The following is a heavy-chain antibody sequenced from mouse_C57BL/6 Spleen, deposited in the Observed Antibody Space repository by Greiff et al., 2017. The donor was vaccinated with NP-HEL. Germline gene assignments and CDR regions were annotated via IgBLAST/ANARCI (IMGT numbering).Heavy chain of an antibody. Sequence: EVKLMESGPGLVKPSQSLSLTCSVTGYSITSGYYWNWIRQFPGNKLEWMGYISYDGSNNYNPSLKNRISITRDTSKNQFFLKLNSVTTADTATYYCASGGYSPGAMDYWGQGTSVTVSS. J-gene: IGHJ4*01. V-gene: IGHV3-6*01. CDR1: GYSITSGYY. D-gene: IGHD2-3*01. CDR2: ISYDGSN. CDR3: ASGGYSPGAMDY.